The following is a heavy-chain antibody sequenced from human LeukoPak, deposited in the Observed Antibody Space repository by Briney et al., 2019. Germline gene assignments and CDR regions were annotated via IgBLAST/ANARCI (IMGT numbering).Heavy chain of an antibody. CDR3: AGGSGASWFDP. CDR2: IYNSGRS. V-gene: IGHV4-59*01. CDR1: GVSISSGY. Sequence: PSETLSLTCSVSGVSISSGYWSWLRQPPGKGLEWIAYIYNSGRSNYNPSLKSRVTISLDTSKNQFSLKLSPVTAADTAVYYCAGGSGASWFDPWGQGTLVTVSS. D-gene: IGHD2-8*02. J-gene: IGHJ5*02.